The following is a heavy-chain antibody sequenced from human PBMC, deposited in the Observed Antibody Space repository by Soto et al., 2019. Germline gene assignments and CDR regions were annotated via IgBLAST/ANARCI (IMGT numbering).Heavy chain of an antibody. V-gene: IGHV1-46*01. CDR2: VNPSGGST. D-gene: IGHD2-15*01. Sequence: ASLKVSCKTSGYIFTAYSMHWVRQETGQGLEWMGVVNPSGGSTNYAQKFQGRITMTRDTSTSTVYMDLSSLTSEDTAVYYCAREGNCSDGICYSEYFQRWGQGTLVTVSS. J-gene: IGHJ1*01. CDR1: GYIFTAYS. CDR3: AREGNCSDGICYSEYFQR.